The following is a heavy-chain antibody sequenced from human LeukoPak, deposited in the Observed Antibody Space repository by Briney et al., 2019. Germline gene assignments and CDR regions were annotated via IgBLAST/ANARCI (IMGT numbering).Heavy chain of an antibody. D-gene: IGHD5-18*01. J-gene: IGHJ3*02. CDR1: GGSISSGNYY. Sequence: SETLSLTCTVSGGSISSGNYYWSWIRQPPGKGLEWFGYIYYSGRSYYNPSLNSRVTISVDTSKNQFSLKLSSATAADTAVYYCARDRAAGYSYGYSPSLDAFDIWGQGTMVTVSS. CDR2: IYYSGRS. CDR3: ARDRAAGYSYGYSPSLDAFDI. V-gene: IGHV4-30-4*01.